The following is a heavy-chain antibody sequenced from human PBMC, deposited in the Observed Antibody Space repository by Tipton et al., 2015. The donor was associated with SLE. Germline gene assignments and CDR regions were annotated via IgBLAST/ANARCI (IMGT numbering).Heavy chain of an antibody. V-gene: IGHV4-34*01. J-gene: IGHJ4*02. CDR3: ARGYCSSTSCYRVYYYFDY. D-gene: IGHD2-2*02. CDR1: GGSFSGYY. Sequence: TLSLTCAVYGGSFSGYYWGWIRQPPGKGLEWIGSIYHSGSTYYNPSLKSRVTISVDTSKNQFSLKLSSVTAADTAVYYCARGYCSSTSCYRVYYYFDYWGQGTLVTVSS. CDR2: IYHSGST.